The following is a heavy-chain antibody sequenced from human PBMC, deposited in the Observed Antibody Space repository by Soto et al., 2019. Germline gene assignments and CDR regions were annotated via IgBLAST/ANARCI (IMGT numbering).Heavy chain of an antibody. V-gene: IGHV4-39*01. CDR3: ARHSRFTVTIDY. CDR2: IYYSGST. CDR1: GSSISSSSYS. Sequence: SETLSLTCTVSGSSISSSSYSWGWIRQPPGKGLEWIGSIYYSGSTYYNPSLKSRVTISVDTSKNQFSLKLSSVTAADTAVYYCARHSRFTVTIDYWGQGTLVTVSS. D-gene: IGHD4-4*01. J-gene: IGHJ4*02.